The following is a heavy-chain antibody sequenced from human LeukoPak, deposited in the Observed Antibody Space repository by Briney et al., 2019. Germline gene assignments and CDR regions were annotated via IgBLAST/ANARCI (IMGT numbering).Heavy chain of an antibody. CDR2: ISGSGGST. CDR1: GFTFSSYA. J-gene: IGHJ3*02. D-gene: IGHD3-22*01. V-gene: IGHV3-23*01. CDR3: AKIAYYYDSSGDLYPHAFDI. Sequence: RGSLRLSCAASGFTFSSYAMSWVRQAPGKGLEWVSAISGSGGSTYYADSVKGRFTISRDNSKNTLYLQMNSLRAEDTAVYYCAKIAYYYDSSGDLYPHAFDIWGQGTMVTVSS.